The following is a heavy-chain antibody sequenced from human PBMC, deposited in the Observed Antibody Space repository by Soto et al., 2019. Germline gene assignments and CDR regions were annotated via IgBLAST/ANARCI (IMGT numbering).Heavy chain of an antibody. CDR2: IGAYNGNT. V-gene: IGHV1-18*04. Sequence: VASVKVSCKASGYTFTSYCISWVRQAPGQGLEWMGWIGAYNGNTNYAQKLQGRVTMTTDTSTSTAYMELRSLRSDDTAVYYCARDRVPAAPLYYYYGMDVWGQGTTVTVSS. CDR1: GYTFTSYC. CDR3: ARDRVPAAPLYYYYGMDV. D-gene: IGHD2-2*01. J-gene: IGHJ6*02.